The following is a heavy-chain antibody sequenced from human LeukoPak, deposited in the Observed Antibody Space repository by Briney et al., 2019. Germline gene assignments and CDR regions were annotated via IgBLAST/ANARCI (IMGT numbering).Heavy chain of an antibody. CDR2: IYYSGST. J-gene: IGHJ5*02. CDR1: GGSISSGDYY. Sequence: SQTLSLTCTVSGGSISSGDYYWSWIRQPPGKGLEWIGYIYYSGSTYYNPSLKSRVTISVDTSKNQFSLKLSSVTAADTAVYYCARVVQQLVLGSWFDPWGQGTLVTVSS. V-gene: IGHV4-30-4*01. CDR3: ARVVQQLVLGSWFDP. D-gene: IGHD6-13*01.